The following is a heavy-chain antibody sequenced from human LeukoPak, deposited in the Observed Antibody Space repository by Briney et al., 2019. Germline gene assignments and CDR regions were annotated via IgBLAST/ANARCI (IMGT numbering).Heavy chain of an antibody. CDR2: VYYDGST. Sequence: AETLSLTCTVSGDSISSYHWTWIRRPPGRRLEWIGYVYYDGSTNYNPSLMSRVTISLDTSNKQFSLKLSSVTAADTAIYYCATYTRHCSDGTCCSIDYWGQGTLVTVSS. V-gene: IGHV4-59*08. D-gene: IGHD2-15*01. J-gene: IGHJ4*02. CDR1: GDSISSYH. CDR3: ATYTRHCSDGTCCSIDY.